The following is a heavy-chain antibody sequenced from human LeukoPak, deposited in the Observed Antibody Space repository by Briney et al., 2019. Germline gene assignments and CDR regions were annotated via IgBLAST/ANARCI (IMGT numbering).Heavy chain of an antibody. J-gene: IGHJ6*03. CDR1: GFTVSSNY. V-gene: IGHV3-53*05. D-gene: IGHD1-14*01. CDR3: ARGTTRDYYYYMDV. CDR2: IYSGGST. Sequence: GGSLRLSCAASGFTVSSNYMSWVRQAPGKGLEWVSVIYSGGSTYYADSVKGRFTISRDNSKNTLYLQMNSLRAGDTAVYYCARGTTRDYYYYMDVWGKGTTVTVSS.